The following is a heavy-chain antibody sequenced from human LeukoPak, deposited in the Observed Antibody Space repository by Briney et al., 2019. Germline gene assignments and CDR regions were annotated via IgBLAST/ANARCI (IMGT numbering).Heavy chain of an antibody. J-gene: IGHJ4*02. CDR3: GTTAGNY. Sequence: KSGGSLRLSCAASGFTFSTYSMHWVRQAPGKGLEWVSSISTRSSYLYFADSVKGRFTISRDDAKNSLYLEMKSLRAEDTAVYYCGTTAGNYWGQGTLVTVSS. CDR1: GFTFSTYS. CDR2: ISTRSSYL. V-gene: IGHV3-21*01. D-gene: IGHD1-1*01.